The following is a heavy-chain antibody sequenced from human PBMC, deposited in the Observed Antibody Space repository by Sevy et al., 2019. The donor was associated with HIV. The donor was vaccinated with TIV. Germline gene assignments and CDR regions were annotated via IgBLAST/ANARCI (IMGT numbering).Heavy chain of an antibody. CDR2: IYPGDSDT. CDR1: GYSFTSYW. D-gene: IGHD3-10*01. V-gene: IGHV5-51*01. J-gene: IGHJ3*02. CDR3: AREDHYPLGYGSGSAHAFDI. Sequence: GESLKISCKGSGYSFTSYWIGWVRQMPGKGLEWMGIIYPGDSDTRYSPSFQGQVTISPDKSISTAYLQWSSLKASDTAMYYCAREDHYPLGYGSGSAHAFDIWGQGTMVTVSS.